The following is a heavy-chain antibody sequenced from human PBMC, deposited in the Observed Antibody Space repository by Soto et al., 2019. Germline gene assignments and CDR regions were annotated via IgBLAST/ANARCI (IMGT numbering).Heavy chain of an antibody. CDR3: ASLRLYYFDY. D-gene: IGHD3-16*01. V-gene: IGHV4-59*01. CDR1: GGSISSYY. J-gene: IGHJ4*02. Sequence: SETLSLTCTVSGGSISSYYWSWIRQPPGKGLEWIGYIYYSGSTNYNPSLKSRVTISVDTSKNQFSLKLSFVTAADTAVYYCASLRLYYFDYWGQGTLVTVSS. CDR2: IYYSGST.